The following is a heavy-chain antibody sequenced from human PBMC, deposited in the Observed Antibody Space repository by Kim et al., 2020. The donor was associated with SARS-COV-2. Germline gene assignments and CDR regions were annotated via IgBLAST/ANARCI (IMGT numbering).Heavy chain of an antibody. CDR2: IYYSGST. D-gene: IGHD3-10*02. CDR3: ARLPLFRGGYYYMDV. J-gene: IGHJ6*03. CDR1: GGSISSYY. V-gene: IGHV4-59*01. Sequence: SETLSLTCTVSGGSISSYYWSWIRQPPGKGLEWIGYIYYSGSTNYNPSLKSRVTISVDTSKNQFSLKLSSVTAADTAMYYCARLPLFRGGYYYMDVWGKGTTVTVSS.